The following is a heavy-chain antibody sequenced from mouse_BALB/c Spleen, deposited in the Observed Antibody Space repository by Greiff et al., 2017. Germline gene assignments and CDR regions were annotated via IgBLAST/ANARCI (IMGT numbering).Heavy chain of an antibody. D-gene: IGHD2-4*01. CDR2: ISGGGSYT. J-gene: IGHJ3*01. Sequence: EVKLVESGGGLVKPGGSLKLSCAASGFTFSSYTMSWVRQTPEKRLEWVATISGGGSYTYYPDSVKGRFTISRDNAKNTLYLQMSSLKSEDTAMYYCTRDDYDYDVPFAYWGQGTLVTVSA. V-gene: IGHV5-6-4*01. CDR3: TRDDYDYDVPFAY. CDR1: GFTFSSYT.